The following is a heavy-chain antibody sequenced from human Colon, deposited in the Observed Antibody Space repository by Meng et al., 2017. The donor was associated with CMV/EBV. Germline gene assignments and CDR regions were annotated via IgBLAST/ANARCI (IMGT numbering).Heavy chain of an antibody. J-gene: IGHJ4*02. CDR2: IYPQDGGT. CDR3: VRESWYFDF. Sequence: HVKPVQPGTEMKKPGASVQGSCKTSGYPFTANHLHWVRQAPGQGRGWMGWIYPQDGGTYFAQKFQDRVTLTRDTSITTAYMELSGLTSDDTAIYYCVRESWYFDFWGEGTLVTVSS. V-gene: IGHV1-2*02. CDR1: GYPFTANH. D-gene: IGHD6-13*01.